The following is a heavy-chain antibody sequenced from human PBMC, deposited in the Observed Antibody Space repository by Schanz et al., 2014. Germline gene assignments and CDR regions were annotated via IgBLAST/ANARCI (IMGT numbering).Heavy chain of an antibody. CDR2: IWHDGSGK. D-gene: IGHD3-3*01. CDR1: GFTFNNYG. Sequence: QVQVVESGGGVVQPGRSLRLSCVASGFTFNNYGMHWVRQAPGKGLGWVAVIWHDGSGKYYADSVKGRFTISRDNSKNTLYLQMNSLRVEDTAVYYCARELPSYFDFWNGSQNAFDYWGQGTLVTVSS. V-gene: IGHV3-33*01. J-gene: IGHJ4*02. CDR3: ARELPSYFDFWNGSQNAFDY.